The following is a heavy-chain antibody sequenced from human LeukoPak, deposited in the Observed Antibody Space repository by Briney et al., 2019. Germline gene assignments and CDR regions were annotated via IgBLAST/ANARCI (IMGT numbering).Heavy chain of an antibody. J-gene: IGHJ4*02. CDR1: GYTFTSYG. CDR2: ISAYNGNT. CDR3: ARDRGDDYGDYGGLDY. V-gene: IGHV1-18*01. Sequence: GASVKVSCKASGYTFTSYGISWVRQAPGQGLEWMGWISAYNGNTNYAQKLQGRVTMTTDTSTSTAYMELRSLRSDDTAVYYCARDRGDDYGDYGGLDYWGQGTLVTVSS. D-gene: IGHD4-17*01.